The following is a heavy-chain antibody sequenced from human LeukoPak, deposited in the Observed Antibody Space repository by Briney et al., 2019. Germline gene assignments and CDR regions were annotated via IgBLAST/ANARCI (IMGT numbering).Heavy chain of an antibody. CDR2: IYYIGST. CDR1: GFTFSNAW. J-gene: IGHJ4*02. Sequence: PGGSLRLSCAASGFTFSNAWIISIRQPPGKGLEWIGYIYYIGSTNYNPSLKSRVTISVDTSKNHFSLKLNSVTAADTAVYYCASHRTLGVLDYWGQGTLVTVSS. V-gene: IGHV4-59*08. CDR3: ASHRTLGVLDY. D-gene: IGHD3-10*01.